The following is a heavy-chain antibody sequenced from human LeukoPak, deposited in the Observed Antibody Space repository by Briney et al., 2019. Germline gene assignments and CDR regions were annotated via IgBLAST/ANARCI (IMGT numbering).Heavy chain of an antibody. Sequence: GGSLRLSCAASGFTFSSYWMSWVRQAPGKGLEWVAVISYDGSDKYYADSVKGRFTISGDNSKSTLYLQMNSLRAEDAAVYYCARDKLMYSGSGTHWYFDLWGRGTLSLSRQ. CDR1: GFTFSSYW. CDR3: ARDKLMYSGSGTHWYFDL. CDR2: ISYDGSDK. V-gene: IGHV3-30-3*01. J-gene: IGHJ2*01. D-gene: IGHD3-10*01.